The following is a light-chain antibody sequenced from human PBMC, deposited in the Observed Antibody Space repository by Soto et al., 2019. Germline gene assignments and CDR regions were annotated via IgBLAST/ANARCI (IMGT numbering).Light chain of an antibody. CDR2: EVS. V-gene: IGLV2-14*01. Sequence: QSALTQPASVSGSPGQSITISCTGTSSDVGGYHYVSWYQLLPGKAPKLILFEVSIRPSGVSYRFSGSKSGNTASLTVSGLQTEDEADYYCGSHAGNSNLVFGGGTQLTVL. CDR1: SSDVGGYHY. CDR3: GSHAGNSNLV. J-gene: IGLJ3*02.